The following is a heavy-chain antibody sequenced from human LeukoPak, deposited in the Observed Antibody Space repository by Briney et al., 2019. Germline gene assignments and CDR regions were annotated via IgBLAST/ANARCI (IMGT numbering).Heavy chain of an antibody. CDR2: ISVSATNT. CDR3: ATIASMRVVLIS. Sequence: GGSLRLSCAASGFTFSSFDMTWVRQAPGKGLEWVSTISVSATNTYYADSVKGRFTISRDNSKNTLYLQMNSLRADDTAVYYCATIASMRVVLISWGQGTLVTVSS. V-gene: IGHV3-23*01. J-gene: IGHJ1*01. CDR1: GFTFSSFD. D-gene: IGHD3-22*01.